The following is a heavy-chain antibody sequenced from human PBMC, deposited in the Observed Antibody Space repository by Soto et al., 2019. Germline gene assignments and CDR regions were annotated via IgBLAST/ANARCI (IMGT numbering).Heavy chain of an antibody. Sequence: PGGSLRLSCAASGFTFSSYGMHWVRQAPGKGLEWVAVISYDGSNKYYADSVKGRFTISRDNSKNTLYLQMNSLRTEDTAVYYCAKMYSSGWSTRNDHWGQGTLVTVSS. CDR3: AKMYSSGWSTRNDH. J-gene: IGHJ4*02. V-gene: IGHV3-30*18. CDR1: GFTFSSYG. CDR2: ISYDGSNK. D-gene: IGHD6-19*01.